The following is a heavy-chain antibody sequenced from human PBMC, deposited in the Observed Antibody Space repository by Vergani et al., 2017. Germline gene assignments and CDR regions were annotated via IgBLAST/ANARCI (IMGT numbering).Heavy chain of an antibody. CDR1: GYTFTSYA. V-gene: IGHV7-4-1*02. CDR3: ARGDIVVVPAAMPHYYYYYYMDV. J-gene: IGHJ6*03. Sequence: QVQLVQSGSELKKPGASVKVSCKASGYTFTSYAMNWVRQAPGQGLEWMGWINTNTGNPTYAQGFTGRFIFSLDTSVSTAYLQISSLKAEDTAVYYCARGDIVVVPAAMPHYYYYYYMDVWGKGP. D-gene: IGHD2-2*01. CDR2: INTNTGNP.